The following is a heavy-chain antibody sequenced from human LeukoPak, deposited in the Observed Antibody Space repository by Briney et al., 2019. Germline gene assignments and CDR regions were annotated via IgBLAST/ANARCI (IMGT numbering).Heavy chain of an antibody. D-gene: IGHD6-19*01. CDR2: VNSDGSST. J-gene: IGHJ4*02. V-gene: IGHV3-74*01. Sequence: PGGSLRLSCVASGFAVGSNYMSWVRQAPGKGLVWVSRVNSDGSSTGYADSVKGRFTISRDNAKNTLYLQMNSLRAEDTAVYYCASGTAVAGGNWGQGTLVTVSS. CDR3: ASGTAVAGGN. CDR1: GFAVGSNY.